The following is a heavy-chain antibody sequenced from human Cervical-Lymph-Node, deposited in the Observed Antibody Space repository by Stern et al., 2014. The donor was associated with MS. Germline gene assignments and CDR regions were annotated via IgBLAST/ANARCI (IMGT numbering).Heavy chain of an antibody. V-gene: IGHV1-3*01. J-gene: IGHJ4*02. CDR1: GYTFTTHP. D-gene: IGHD6-19*01. Sequence: QVQLVQSGAEVKKPGASVKVSCKASGYTFTTHPIHWVRQAPGQRLEWMGWIHAGDGKTKYSEKFQDRITITRDTPARTAYMELSSLRSEDTAIYFCARGNRPIAVGFGYWGQGTPVAVSS. CDR2: IHAGDGKT. CDR3: ARGNRPIAVGFGY.